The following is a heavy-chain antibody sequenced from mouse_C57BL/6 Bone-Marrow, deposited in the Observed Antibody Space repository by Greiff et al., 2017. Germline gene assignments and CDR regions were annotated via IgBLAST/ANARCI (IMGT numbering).Heavy chain of an antibody. J-gene: IGHJ2*01. D-gene: IGHD3-2*02. CDR2: IDPSDSET. CDR3: ARGGGSGIY. V-gene: IGHV1-52*01. Sequence: QVQLKESGAELVRPGSSVKLSCKASGYTFTSYWMHWVKQRPIQGLEWIGNIDPSDSETHYNQKFKDKATLTVDKSSSTAYMQLSSLTSEDSAVYYCARGGGSGIYWGQGTTLTVSS. CDR1: GYTFTSYW.